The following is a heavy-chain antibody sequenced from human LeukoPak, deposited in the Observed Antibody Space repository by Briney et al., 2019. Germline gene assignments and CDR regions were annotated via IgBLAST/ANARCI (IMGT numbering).Heavy chain of an antibody. V-gene: IGHV3-30-3*01. Sequence: GGSLRLSCAASGFTFSSYAMHWVRQAPGKGLEWVAVISYDGSNKYYADSVKGRFTISRDNSKNTLYLQMNILRAEDTAVYYCARDKNYGSGSYYNCLDYWGQGTLVTVSS. J-gene: IGHJ4*02. CDR3: ARDKNYGSGSYYNCLDY. CDR1: GFTFSSYA. CDR2: ISYDGSNK. D-gene: IGHD3-10*01.